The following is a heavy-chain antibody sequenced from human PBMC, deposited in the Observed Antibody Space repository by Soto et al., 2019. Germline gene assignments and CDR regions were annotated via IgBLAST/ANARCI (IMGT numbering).Heavy chain of an antibody. J-gene: IGHJ4*02. Sequence: EVRLVESGGGLVQPGRSLRLSCAASGFTFDDHAMHWVRQAPGKGLEWVSGISWNGRRIGYADSVGGRFTISRDNAKNSLYLEMNSLRPEDTALYYCARDSVPSDGYKRCDHWGQGTLVTVSS. CDR2: ISWNGRRI. D-gene: IGHD5-12*01. CDR1: GFTFDDHA. CDR3: ARDSVPSDGYKRCDH. V-gene: IGHV3-9*01.